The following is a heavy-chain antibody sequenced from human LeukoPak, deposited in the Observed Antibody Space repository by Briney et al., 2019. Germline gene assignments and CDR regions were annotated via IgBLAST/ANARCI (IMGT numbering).Heavy chain of an antibody. CDR3: ARGHYDILTGYYTHFDY. J-gene: IGHJ4*02. CDR2: ISYDGSNK. V-gene: IGHV3-30-3*01. Sequence: GRSLRLSCAASGFTFSSYAMHWVRQAPGKGLEWVAVISYDGSNKYYADSVKGRFTISRDNSKNTLYLQMNSLRVEDTAVYYCARGHYDILTGYYTHFDYWGQGTLVTVSS. D-gene: IGHD3-9*01. CDR1: GFTFSSYA.